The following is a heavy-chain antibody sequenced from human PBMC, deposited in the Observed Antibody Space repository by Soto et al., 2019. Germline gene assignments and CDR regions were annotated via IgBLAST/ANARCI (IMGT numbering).Heavy chain of an antibody. Sequence: QAQLVQSGAEVRKPGASVKVSCKASGYTFYSHSISWVRQAPGQGLEWMGRINADYGNTQYAQKFRGRVTITTDTSTTTVYMELTNLRSDDTAVYYCARCIQGDYYYGMDVWGQGNTVTVSS. CDR1: GYTFYSHS. CDR3: ARCIQGDYYYGMDV. V-gene: IGHV1-18*01. J-gene: IGHJ6*02. CDR2: INADYGNT. D-gene: IGHD5-18*01.